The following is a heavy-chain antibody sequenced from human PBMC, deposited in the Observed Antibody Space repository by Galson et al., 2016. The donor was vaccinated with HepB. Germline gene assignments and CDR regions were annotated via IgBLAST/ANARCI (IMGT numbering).Heavy chain of an antibody. Sequence: SLRLSCAASGFTFNTSAMSWVRQAPGKGLEWVSVITDSGGRTDYADSVKGRFTVARDNSKKPLFLQMTSLRADDTAVYYCAKMGGSGRSYLRFFDYWGQGTLVTVSS. V-gene: IGHV3-23*01. CDR2: ITDSGGRT. D-gene: IGHD3-10*01. J-gene: IGHJ4*02. CDR3: AKMGGSGRSYLRFFDY. CDR1: GFTFNTSA.